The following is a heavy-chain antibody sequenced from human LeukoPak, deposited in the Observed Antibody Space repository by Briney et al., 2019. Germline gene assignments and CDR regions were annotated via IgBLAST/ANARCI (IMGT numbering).Heavy chain of an antibody. CDR1: GYTFNTYG. D-gene: IGHD3-10*01. J-gene: IGHJ4*02. Sequence: GASVKVSCKASGYTFNTYGVGWVRQAPGQGLEWMGWTSVYNGDTHYIQKLQGRVTMTTDTATSTAYMELRSLRSDDTAVYYCARVPSLSMVRGVINYYFDYWGQGTLVTVSS. V-gene: IGHV1-18*01. CDR2: TSVYNGDT. CDR3: ARVPSLSMVRGVINYYFDY.